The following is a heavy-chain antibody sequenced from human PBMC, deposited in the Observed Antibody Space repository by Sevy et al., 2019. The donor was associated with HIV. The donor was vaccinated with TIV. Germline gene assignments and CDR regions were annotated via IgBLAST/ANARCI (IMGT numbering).Heavy chain of an antibody. V-gene: IGHV3-30*02. D-gene: IGHD6-13*01. CDR1: RFTFIDYG. CDR3: TKNTAAAGVGSFDY. J-gene: IGHJ4*02. CDR2: IWYDGTDK. Sequence: GGSLRLSCTASRFTFIDYGMHWVRQAPGKGLDWVAFIWYDGTDKYYADSVEGRFTISRDNSENKLFLQMNSLRPEDTAVYYCTKNTAAAGVGSFDYWGRGTMVTVSS.